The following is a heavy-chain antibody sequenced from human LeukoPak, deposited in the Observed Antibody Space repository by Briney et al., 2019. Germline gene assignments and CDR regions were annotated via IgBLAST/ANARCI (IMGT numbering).Heavy chain of an antibody. J-gene: IGHJ5*02. Sequence: PSETLSLTCTVSGGSISSYYWSWIRQPPGKGLEWIGYIYYSGSTNYNPSLKSRVTISVDTSKNQFSLKLSSVTAADTAVYYCARDLSGYCSGGSCSNWFDPWGQGTLVTVSS. D-gene: IGHD2-15*01. CDR3: ARDLSGYCSGGSCSNWFDP. CDR1: GGSISSYY. CDR2: IYYSGST. V-gene: IGHV4-59*01.